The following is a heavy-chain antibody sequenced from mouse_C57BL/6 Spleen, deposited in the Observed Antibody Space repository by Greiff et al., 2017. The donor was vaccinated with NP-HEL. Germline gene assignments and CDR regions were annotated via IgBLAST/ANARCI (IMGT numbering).Heavy chain of an antibody. CDR3: ARQAYGLDY. Sequence: ESGPGLVKPSQSLSLTCSVTGYSITSGYYWNWIRQFPGNKLEWMGYISYDGSNNYNPSLKNRISITRDTSKNQFFLKLNSVTTEDTATYYCARQAYGLDYWGQGTTLTVSS. CDR1: GYSITSGYY. CDR2: ISYDGSN. J-gene: IGHJ2*01. D-gene: IGHD1-2*01. V-gene: IGHV3-6*01.